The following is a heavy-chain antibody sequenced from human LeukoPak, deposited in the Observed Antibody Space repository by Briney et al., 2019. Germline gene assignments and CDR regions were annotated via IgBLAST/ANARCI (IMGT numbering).Heavy chain of an antibody. D-gene: IGHD3-22*01. CDR2: VYSGGTT. J-gene: IGHJ4*02. CDR1: GFTCSNKY. Sequence: GGSLRLSCAASGFTCSNKYMRWVRQAPGRGVEWVSVVYSGGTTYYPDSVKGRFTISTDNSKNTLYLQMNSLRAEDTAVYYCARAPYDSSDSDSSGEYYFDYWGQGTLVTVSS. CDR3: ARAPYDSSDSDSSGEYYFDY. V-gene: IGHV3-66*02.